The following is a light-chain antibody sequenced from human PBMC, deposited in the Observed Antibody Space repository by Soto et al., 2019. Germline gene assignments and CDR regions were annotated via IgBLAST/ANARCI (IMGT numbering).Light chain of an antibody. J-gene: IGLJ2*01. Sequence: QSALTQPPSASGSPGQSVIISCTGTSSDIGGHNYVSWYQQHPGKAPKLLIYEVIQRPSGVPDRFSGSKSGNTASLTVSGLQAEHEADYYCTSYAGSDNVIFGGGTKLSVL. CDR1: SSDIGGHNY. CDR2: EVI. CDR3: TSYAGSDNVI. V-gene: IGLV2-8*01.